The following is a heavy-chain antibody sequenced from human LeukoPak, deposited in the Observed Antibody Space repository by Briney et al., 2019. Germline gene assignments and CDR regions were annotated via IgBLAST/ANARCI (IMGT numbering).Heavy chain of an antibody. CDR3: ARSPSNGLAVFDI. V-gene: IGHV3-72*01. CDR2: SRNKANSYTP. Sequence: GGSLRFSGAASGFIFTDYYIDWVRQAPGKGLEWVGRSRNKANSYTPEYAASVKGRFTVSRDDSKDSVFLQMNSLKTEDTAVYYCARSPSNGLAVFDIWGQGTMVTVSS. J-gene: IGHJ3*02. CDR1: GFIFTDYY. D-gene: IGHD6-19*01.